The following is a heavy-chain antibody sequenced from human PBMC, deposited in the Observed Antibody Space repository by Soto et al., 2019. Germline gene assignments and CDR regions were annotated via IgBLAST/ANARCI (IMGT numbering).Heavy chain of an antibody. J-gene: IGHJ4*02. Sequence: QVQLQESGPGLVKPSETLSLSCTVSGGSISSYYWTWIRQPPGKGLEWIGYIYYSGSTNYNPSLYIRTTTXVDTSKNQFSLKLSSVTAADTAVYYCARGKRYFDYWGQGTLVTVSS. V-gene: IGHV4-59*01. CDR2: IYYSGST. CDR3: ARGKRYFDY. CDR1: GGSISSYY.